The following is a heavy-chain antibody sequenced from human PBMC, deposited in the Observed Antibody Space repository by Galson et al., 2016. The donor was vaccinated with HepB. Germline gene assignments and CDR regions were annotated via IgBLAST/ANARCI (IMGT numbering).Heavy chain of an antibody. CDR2: TYYRSQWSH. D-gene: IGHD1-14*01. CDR3: TRVNHLGRGMNV. J-gene: IGHJ6*02. V-gene: IGHV6-1*01. Sequence: CAISGDSVSSNSAGWNWIRQSPSRGLEWLGRTYYRSQWSHDYAPSVRGQLFLYADTSKNQFSMQLNSVTLEDTAVYYCTRVNHLGRGMNVWGQGTTVTVSS. CDR1: GDSVSSNSAG.